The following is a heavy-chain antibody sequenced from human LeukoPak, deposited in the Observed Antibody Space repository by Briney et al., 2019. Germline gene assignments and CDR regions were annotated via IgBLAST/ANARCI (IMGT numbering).Heavy chain of an antibody. CDR1: GFMFADHG. D-gene: IGHD1-26*01. CDR3: ARGEWDLRD. CDR2: INWNGGST. J-gene: IGHJ4*02. V-gene: IGHV3-20*04. Sequence: RAGGSLRLSCAASGFMFADHGMTWVRQVPGKGLEWVSGINWNGGSTGYADSVKGRFTISRDNAKNVLFLQMNNLRAEDTAFYYCARGEWDLRDWGQGTLVIVSS.